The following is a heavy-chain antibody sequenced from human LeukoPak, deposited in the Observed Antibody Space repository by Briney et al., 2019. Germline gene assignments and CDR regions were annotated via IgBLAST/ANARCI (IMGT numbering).Heavy chain of an antibody. J-gene: IGHJ5*02. CDR2: ISSSSSYI. D-gene: IGHD3-10*01. CDR1: GFTFSSYS. Sequence: PGGSLRLSCAASGFTFSSYSMNWVRQAPGKGLEWVSSISSSSSYIYYADSVKGRFTISRDNAKNSLYLQMNSLRAEDTAVYYCAREEDTMVRGAKKRPRFDPWGQGTLVTVSS. CDR3: AREEDTMVRGAKKRPRFDP. V-gene: IGHV3-21*01.